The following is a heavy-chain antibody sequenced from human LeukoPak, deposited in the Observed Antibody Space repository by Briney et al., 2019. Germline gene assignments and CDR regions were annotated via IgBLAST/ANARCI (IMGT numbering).Heavy chain of an antibody. CDR3: ARAPDKTTPSPYYYYYYMDV. CDR2: IYYSGST. CDR1: GGSISSYY. Sequence: SETLSLTCTVSGGSISSYYWSWIRQPPGKGLEWIGYIYYSGSTNYNPSLKSRVTISVDTSKNQFSLKLNSVTAADTAVYYCARAPDKTTPSPYYYYYYMDVWGKGATVTVSS. V-gene: IGHV4-59*01. J-gene: IGHJ6*03. D-gene: IGHD1-7*01.